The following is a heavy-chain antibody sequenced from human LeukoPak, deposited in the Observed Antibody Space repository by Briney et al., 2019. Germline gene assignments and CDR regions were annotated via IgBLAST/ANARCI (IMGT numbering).Heavy chain of an antibody. J-gene: IGHJ3*02. CDR3: AREGDSSGYYRDCAFDI. V-gene: IGHV4-31*03. CDR1: GGSISSGGYY. CDR2: IYYSGST. D-gene: IGHD3-22*01. Sequence: SETLSLTCTVSGGSISSGGYYWSWIRQHPGKGLEWIGYIYYSGSTYYNPSLKSRVTISVDTFKNQFSLKLSSVTAADTAVYYCAREGDSSGYYRDCAFDIWGQGTMVTVSS.